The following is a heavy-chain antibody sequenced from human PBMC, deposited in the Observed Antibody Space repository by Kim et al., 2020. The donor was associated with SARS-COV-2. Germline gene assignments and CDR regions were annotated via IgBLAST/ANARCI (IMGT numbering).Heavy chain of an antibody. CDR2: ISSSRSYI. V-gene: IGHV3-21*01. J-gene: IGHJ6*02. D-gene: IGHD2-15*01. Sequence: GGSLRLSCAASGFTFSSYSMHWVRQAPGKGLEWVSSISSSRSYIYYAESVKGRFTISRDNAKNSLYLQMNSLRAEDTAVYYCARVVVVVVAATYFYYYGMDVWGQETTDTLSS. CDR3: ARVVVVVVAATYFYYYGMDV. CDR1: GFTFSSYS.